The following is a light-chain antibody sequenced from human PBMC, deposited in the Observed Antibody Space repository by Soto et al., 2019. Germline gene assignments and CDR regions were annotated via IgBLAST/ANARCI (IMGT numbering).Light chain of an antibody. CDR1: SSDVGGYNY. Sequence: QSVLTQPRSVSGSPGQSGTIACTGTSSDVGGYNYVSWYQQHPGKVPKLMIYDVSKRPSGVPDRFSGSKSGNTASLTISGLQADDEADYYCCSYAGSYTFEGVFGGGTKVTVL. CDR2: DVS. CDR3: CSYAGSYTFEGV. V-gene: IGLV2-11*01. J-gene: IGLJ2*01.